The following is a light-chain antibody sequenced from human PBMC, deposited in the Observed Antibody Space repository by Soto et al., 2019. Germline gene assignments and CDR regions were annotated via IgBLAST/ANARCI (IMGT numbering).Light chain of an antibody. CDR3: QQYGNSPAIT. CDR1: QSVSASY. V-gene: IGKV3-20*01. Sequence: EIVLTQSPGTLSLSPGERATLSCRASQSVSASYLAWYQQKPGQAPRLLIYAASSRATGIPDRFSGSGSGTDFTLTVNRLEPEDFAVYYCQQYGNSPAITFGQGTRLDIK. CDR2: AAS. J-gene: IGKJ5*01.